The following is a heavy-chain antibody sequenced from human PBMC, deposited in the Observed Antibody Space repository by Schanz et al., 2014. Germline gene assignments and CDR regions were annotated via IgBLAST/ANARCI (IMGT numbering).Heavy chain of an antibody. CDR3: ARFLARYQYYGVDV. D-gene: IGHD3-3*01. CDR1: GFTFSDYY. V-gene: IGHV3-11*05. CDR2: ISGSSIHK. Sequence: VKLVESGGGLVKPGGSLRLSCAASGFTFSDYYMAWIRQAPGKGLEWVSHISGSSIHKNYADSVKGRFSISRDNGETSVYLQINSLRVEDTAVYYCARFLARYQYYGVDVWGQGTTVIVSS. J-gene: IGHJ6*02.